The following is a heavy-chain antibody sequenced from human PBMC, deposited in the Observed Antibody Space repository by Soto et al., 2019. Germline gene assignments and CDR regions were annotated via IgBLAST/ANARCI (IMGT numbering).Heavy chain of an antibody. CDR2: IWYDGTNK. CDR3: ARGARNNYYYYGVDV. CDR1: GFTFSSYG. J-gene: IGHJ6*02. D-gene: IGHD6-6*01. Sequence: QVQLVESGGGVVQPGRSLRLSCAASGFTFSSYGMHWVRQAPGKGLEWVAVIWYDGTNKYYADSVKGRFTISRDNSKNTLYLKMNSLRAEDTAVYYCARGARNNYYYYGVDVWGQGTTVTVSS. V-gene: IGHV3-33*01.